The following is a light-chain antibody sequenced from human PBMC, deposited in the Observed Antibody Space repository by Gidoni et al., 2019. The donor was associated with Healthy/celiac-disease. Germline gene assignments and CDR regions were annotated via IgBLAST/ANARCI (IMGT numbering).Light chain of an antibody. J-gene: IGKJ2*02. CDR1: QRVSSY. Sequence: FVFTQSPATLPLSPGARATLARRARQRVSSYLAWYQQKTGQAPRRLIYDASNRGTAIPARVSSSGSETDFTLTISSLEPEEFAVYYCQQRSNRAPCTFGQGTKLEIK. CDR2: DAS. CDR3: QQRSNRAPCT. V-gene: IGKV3-11*01.